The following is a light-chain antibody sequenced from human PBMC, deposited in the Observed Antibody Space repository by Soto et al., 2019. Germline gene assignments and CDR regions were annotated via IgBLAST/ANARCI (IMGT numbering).Light chain of an antibody. CDR2: DVS. Sequence: QSVLTQPRSVSGSPGQSVTISCTGTSSDVGAYNYVSWYQQHPAKAPNLMIYDVSKRPSGVPDRFSGSKSGNTASLTISGLQVEDEGDYYCCSYTNSAYVFGTGTKLTVL. V-gene: IGLV2-11*01. CDR1: SSDVGAYNY. CDR3: CSYTNSAYV. J-gene: IGLJ1*01.